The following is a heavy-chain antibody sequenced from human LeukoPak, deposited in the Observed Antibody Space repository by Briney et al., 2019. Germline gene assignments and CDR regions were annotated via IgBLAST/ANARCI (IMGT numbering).Heavy chain of an antibody. CDR1: GGSIRSYY. V-gene: IGHV4-4*07. CDR3: ARERNPSVRLLFDY. CDR2: IYTSGST. J-gene: IGHJ4*02. D-gene: IGHD1-14*01. Sequence: KPSETLSLTCTVSGGSIRSYYWSWIRQPAGKGLEWIGRIYTSGSTNYNPSLKSRVTMSVDTSKNRFSLKLSSVTAADTAVYYCARERNPSVRLLFDYWGQGTLVTVSS.